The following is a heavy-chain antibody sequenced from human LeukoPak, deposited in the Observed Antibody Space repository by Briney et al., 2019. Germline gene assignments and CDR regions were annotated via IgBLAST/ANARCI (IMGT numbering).Heavy chain of an antibody. V-gene: IGHV3-9*01. CDR2: ISWNSGSK. CDR3: AKDNIRIVVAGAIDN. CDR1: GFTFDEYA. D-gene: IGHD6-19*01. Sequence: GGSLRLSCAASGFTFDEYAMHWVRQAPGKGLEWVSGISWNSGSKGYAGSVKGRCTISRDNAKNSLYLQMNSLRSEDTAFYYCAKDNIRIVVAGAIDNWGQGTLVTVSS. J-gene: IGHJ4*02.